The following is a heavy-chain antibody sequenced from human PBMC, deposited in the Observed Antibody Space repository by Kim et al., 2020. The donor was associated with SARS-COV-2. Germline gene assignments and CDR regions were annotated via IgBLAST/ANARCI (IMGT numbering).Heavy chain of an antibody. V-gene: IGHV3-53*01. CDR2: IYSGGST. J-gene: IGHJ6*02. CDR1: GITVSSNF. CDR3: AKDVRERGYSGYDVWGRAYGMDV. Sequence: GGSLRLSCAASGITVSSNFMSWVRQAPEKGLEWVSLIYSGGSTYYADSVKGRFTISRDNSKNTLFLQMNSLRAEDTAVYYCAKDVRERGYSGYDVWGRAYGMDVWGQGTTVTVSS. D-gene: IGHD5-12*01.